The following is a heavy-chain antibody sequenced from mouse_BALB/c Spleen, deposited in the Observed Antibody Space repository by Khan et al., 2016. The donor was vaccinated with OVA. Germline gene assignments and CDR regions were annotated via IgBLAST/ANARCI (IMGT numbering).Heavy chain of an antibody. V-gene: IGHV1-66*01. CDR1: GYIFTSYW. D-gene: IGHD3-2*02. CDR3: AREEALYHFDY. J-gene: IGHJ2*01. Sequence: QVQLKQSGPELVRPGASVKLSCKTSGYIFTSYWIHWVNQRSGQGLEWIARIYPGTDNTTYNEKFKDKATLTADTSSSTAYLQLNSLKAEDSDVCACAREEALYHFDYWGQGTTVTVSS. CDR2: IYPGTDNT.